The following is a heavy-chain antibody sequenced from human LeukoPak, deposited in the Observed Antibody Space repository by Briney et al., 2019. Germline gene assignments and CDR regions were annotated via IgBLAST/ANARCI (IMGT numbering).Heavy chain of an antibody. D-gene: IGHD6-19*01. CDR1: GGSISSYY. CDR2: IYYSGSS. Sequence: SETLSLTCTVSGGSISSYYWSWIRQPPGKGLEWIGYIYYSGSSDYNPSLKSRVTISLDTSKNQFSLRLTSVTAADTAVYYCARGGQWQYYYVDVWGKGTTVTVSS. CDR3: ARGGQWQYYYVDV. J-gene: IGHJ6*03. V-gene: IGHV4-59*01.